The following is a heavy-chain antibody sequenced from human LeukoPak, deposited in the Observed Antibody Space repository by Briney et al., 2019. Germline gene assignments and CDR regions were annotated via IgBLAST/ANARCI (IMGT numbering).Heavy chain of an antibody. CDR2: IKQDGSDK. Sequence: GGSLRLSCVAPGFTFTIYWMSWVRQAPGEGLEWVSNIKQDGSDKYYVDSVKGRFTISRDNAKNSLYLQMNSLRAEETAVYYCERYDSYCTGGNCKDLWGPGTLVTVSS. D-gene: IGHD2-15*01. CDR3: ERYDSYCTGGNCKDL. J-gene: IGHJ5*02. CDR1: GFTFTIYW. V-gene: IGHV3-7*01.